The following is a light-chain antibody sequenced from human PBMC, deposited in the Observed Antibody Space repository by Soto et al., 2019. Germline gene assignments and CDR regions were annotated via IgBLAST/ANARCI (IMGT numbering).Light chain of an antibody. Sequence: QSALTQPPSASGSPGQSVSICCAGTSRDVGGYNYVCWYQQYPGKVPKLRIYEVSERPSGVPDRFSGSKSGNTAFLTVSRLQAEDEADYYCLSYADTAYVFGPGPKATVL. CDR2: EVS. J-gene: IGLJ1*01. V-gene: IGLV2-8*01. CDR3: LSYADTAYV. CDR1: SRDVGGYNY.